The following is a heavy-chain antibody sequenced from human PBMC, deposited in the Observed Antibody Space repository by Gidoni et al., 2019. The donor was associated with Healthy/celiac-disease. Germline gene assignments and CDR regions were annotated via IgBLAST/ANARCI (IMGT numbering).Heavy chain of an antibody. CDR3: TTWHYDILTGTNWFDP. CDR2: IKSKTDGGTT. Sequence: EVQLVESGGGLVKPGGSLRLSCAASGFTFSNAWMSWVRQAPGKGLEWVGRIKSKTDGGTTDYAAPVKGRFTISRDDSKNTLYLQMNSLKTEDTAVYYCTTWHYDILTGTNWFDPWGQGTLVTVSS. CDR1: GFTFSNAW. J-gene: IGHJ5*02. D-gene: IGHD3-9*01. V-gene: IGHV3-15*01.